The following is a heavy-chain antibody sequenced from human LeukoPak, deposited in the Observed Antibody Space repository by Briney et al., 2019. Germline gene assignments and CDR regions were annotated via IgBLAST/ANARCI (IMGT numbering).Heavy chain of an antibody. CDR2: IYSSGST. CDR1: GDSISSYY. Sequence: SSETLSLTCTVSGDSISSYYWSWIRQPPGKGLEWIGYIYSSGSTKYNPSLKSRVTISVDTSKNQFSLKLSSVTAADMAVYYCARARVRSYSYDSSGFYTSDWHFDLWGRGTLVTVSS. J-gene: IGHJ2*01. D-gene: IGHD3-22*01. V-gene: IGHV4-59*01. CDR3: ARARVRSYSYDSSGFYTSDWHFDL.